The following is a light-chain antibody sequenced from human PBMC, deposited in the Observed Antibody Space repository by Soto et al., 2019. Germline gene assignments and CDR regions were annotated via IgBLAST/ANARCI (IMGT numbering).Light chain of an antibody. CDR2: NAS. CDR1: QNVRSF. V-gene: IGKV3-11*01. CDR3: QQRSNWPLT. Sequence: EIVLTQSPAPLSLSPGERATLSCRASQNVRSFLVWYHQKPGQAPRLLIYNASNRATGIPARFSGSGSGTDFTLTINSLEPEDVAVYHCQQRSNWPLTLGGGTKVDIK. J-gene: IGKJ4*01.